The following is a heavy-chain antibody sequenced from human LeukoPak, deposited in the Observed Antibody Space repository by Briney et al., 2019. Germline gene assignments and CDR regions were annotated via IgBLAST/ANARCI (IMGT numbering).Heavy chain of an antibody. CDR2: IMPLFGTA. Sequence: SVKVSCEASGGTFNRYAISWVRQAPGQGLEWMGGIMPLFGTANYAQEFQGRVTFTTDESASTAYMEVSSLRSEDTAVYFCARGPAPVYYFYFYMDVWGNGTTVSVSS. CDR1: GGTFNRYA. V-gene: IGHV1-69*05. D-gene: IGHD2-2*01. CDR3: ARGPAPVYYFYFYMDV. J-gene: IGHJ6*03.